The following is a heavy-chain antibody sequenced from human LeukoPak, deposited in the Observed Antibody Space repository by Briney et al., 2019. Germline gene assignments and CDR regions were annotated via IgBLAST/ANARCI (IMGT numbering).Heavy chain of an antibody. Sequence: GGSLRLSCAASGFTFSNAWMSWVRQAPGKGLEWVGRIKSKTDGGTTDYAAPVKGRFTISRDDSKNTLYLQMNSLKTEDTAVYYCTGSGSPQDYYYYMDVWGKGTTVTVSS. V-gene: IGHV3-15*01. CDR3: TGSGSPQDYYYYMDV. CDR2: IKSKTDGGTT. D-gene: IGHD1-26*01. J-gene: IGHJ6*03. CDR1: GFTFSNAW.